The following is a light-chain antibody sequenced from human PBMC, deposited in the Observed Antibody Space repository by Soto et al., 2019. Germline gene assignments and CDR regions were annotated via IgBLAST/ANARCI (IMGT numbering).Light chain of an antibody. CDR2: GAS. CDR3: QQYYNWPLT. J-gene: IGKJ4*01. V-gene: IGKV3-15*01. Sequence: EIVLTQSPVTLSVSPGERATLSCRASHSVGSNLAWYRQKPGQAPGLLIYGASTRATDIPARFSGSGSGTEFTLTISSLQSEDFAVYYCQQYYNWPLTFGGGTKVDIK. CDR1: HSVGSN.